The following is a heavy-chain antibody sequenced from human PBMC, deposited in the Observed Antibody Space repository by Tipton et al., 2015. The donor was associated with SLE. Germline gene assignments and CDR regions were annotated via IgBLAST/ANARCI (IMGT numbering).Heavy chain of an antibody. CDR3: ARTTEYFDP. J-gene: IGHJ5*02. Sequence: GLVKPSQTLPLTCAISGDSASVSSFCWNWIRQSPGKGLEWIACVCNSVSTNYDPSLKSRGTISVDTSKNHFSLKLTSVTAADTAVYYCARTTEYFDPWGQGTLVTVSS. V-gene: IGHV4-59*08. D-gene: IGHD1-1*01. CDR1: GDSASVSSFC. CDR2: VCNSVST.